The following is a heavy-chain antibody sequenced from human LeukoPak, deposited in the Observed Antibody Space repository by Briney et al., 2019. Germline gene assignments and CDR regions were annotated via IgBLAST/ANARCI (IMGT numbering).Heavy chain of an antibody. V-gene: IGHV3-23*01. CDR3: AKDLRGIVVVTAIPTDY. J-gene: IGHJ4*02. Sequence: GGALRHSCAVSGFTFSSYAISWVRQGPGRGLEWGSAISGSGGSTYYADSVKGLFTISRDNYKNTLYLQMNSLRAEDTAVYYCAKDLRGIVVVTAIPTDYWGQGTLVTVSS. CDR2: ISGSGGST. D-gene: IGHD2-21*02. CDR1: GFTFSSYA.